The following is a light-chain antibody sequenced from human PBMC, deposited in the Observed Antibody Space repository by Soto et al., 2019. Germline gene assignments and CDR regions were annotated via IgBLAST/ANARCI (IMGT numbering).Light chain of an antibody. V-gene: IGLV2-8*01. CDR2: EIN. CDR1: SSDVGGYNY. J-gene: IGLJ1*01. Sequence: QSVLTQPPSASGSPGQSVTISCTGTSSDVGGYNYVSWYQQHPGKAPKLMIYEINKRPSGVPDRFSGSKSGNTASLTVSGLRAEDEADYYCSSYSGSNNLVFGTGTKVTVL. CDR3: SSYSGSNNLV.